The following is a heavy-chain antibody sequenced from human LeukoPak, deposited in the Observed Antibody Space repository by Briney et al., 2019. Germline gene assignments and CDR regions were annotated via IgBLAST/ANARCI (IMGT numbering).Heavy chain of an antibody. CDR2: ILEDGRNR. CDR3: VGGDFHY. V-gene: IGHV3-30*03. D-gene: IGHD2-21*02. J-gene: IGHJ4*02. Sequence: GGSLRLSCAASAFNFTTYPMHWVRQAPGKWLEWVAVILEDGRNRYYLDSVKGRFTTSREKCKKILYLQMTRLRVADTAVYYCVGGDFHYWGQGTLVTVSS. CDR1: AFNFTTYP.